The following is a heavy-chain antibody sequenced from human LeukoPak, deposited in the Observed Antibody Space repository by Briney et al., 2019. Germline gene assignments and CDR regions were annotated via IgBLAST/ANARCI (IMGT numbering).Heavy chain of an antibody. CDR2: IYYSRNP. Sequence: SESLSLTCTVSGGSISSSSYYWGWIRQPPGKGLEWIGSIYYSRNPYYNPSLKSRVTISVDTSKNQFSLKLSSVTAADTAMYYCAREKIGTGTVLGKDYYYMDVWGKGATVTVSS. CDR1: GGSISSSSYY. J-gene: IGHJ6*03. CDR3: AREKIGTGTVLGKDYYYMDV. V-gene: IGHV4-39*07. D-gene: IGHD3-16*01.